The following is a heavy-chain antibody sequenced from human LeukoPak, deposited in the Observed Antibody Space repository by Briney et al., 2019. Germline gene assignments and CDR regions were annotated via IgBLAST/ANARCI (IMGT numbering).Heavy chain of an antibody. CDR1: GYTFTDYY. Sequence: GASVKVSCKASGYTFTDYYMHWVRQAPGQGLEWMGWINPNSGGTNYAQKFQGWVTMTRDTSISTAYMELSSLRSEDTAVYYCARSVAATRVDYWGQGTLVTVSS. CDR3: ARSVAATRVDY. D-gene: IGHD2-15*01. CDR2: INPNSGGT. J-gene: IGHJ4*02. V-gene: IGHV1-2*04.